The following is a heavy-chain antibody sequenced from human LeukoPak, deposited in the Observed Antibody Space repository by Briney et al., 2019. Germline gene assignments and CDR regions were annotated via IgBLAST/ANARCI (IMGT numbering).Heavy chain of an antibody. CDR1: GGSISSISSNNYH. D-gene: IGHD1-26*01. V-gene: IGHV4-39*01. CDR2: IYYSGST. J-gene: IGHJ6*02. Sequence: SETLSLTCIVSGGSISSISSNNYHWGWIRQPPGKGLEWIGSIYYSGSTYYNPSLKSRVTISVDTSKNQFSLKLSSVTAADTAVYYCARPFSGSLYYYYGMDVWGQGTTVTVSS. CDR3: ARPFSGSLYYYYGMDV.